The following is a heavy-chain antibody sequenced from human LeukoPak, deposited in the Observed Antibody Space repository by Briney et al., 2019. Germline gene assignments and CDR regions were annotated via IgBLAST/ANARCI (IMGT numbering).Heavy chain of an antibody. D-gene: IGHD6-19*01. V-gene: IGHV4-39*01. CDR3: ARQRVVPNKAGWYFDL. J-gene: IGHJ2*01. CDR1: GGSRTSSIYF. CDR2: FYHSGTI. Sequence: SETLSLTCIVSGGSRTSSIYFWGWIRQPPGKGLEWIGGFYHSGTIFYSPSLGSRVAISIDTSKNQFSLRLLSVTAADTAVYYCARQRVVPNKAGWYFDLWGRGTLVTVSS.